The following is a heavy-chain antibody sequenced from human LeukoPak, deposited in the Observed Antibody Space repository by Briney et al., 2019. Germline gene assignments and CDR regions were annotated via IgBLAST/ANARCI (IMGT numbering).Heavy chain of an antibody. D-gene: IGHD2-15*01. CDR3: ASEGMVVHFDY. J-gene: IGHJ4*02. Sequence: ASVKVSCKASGYTFTSYYMHWVRQAPGQGLEWMGIINPSGGSTSYAQKFQGRVTMTRDTSTSTVYTELSSLRSEDTAVYYCASEGMVVHFDYWGQGTLVTVSS. CDR1: GYTFTSYY. CDR2: INPSGGST. V-gene: IGHV1-46*01.